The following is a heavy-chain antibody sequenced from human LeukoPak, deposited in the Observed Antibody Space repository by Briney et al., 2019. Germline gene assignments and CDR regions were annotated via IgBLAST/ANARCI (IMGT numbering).Heavy chain of an antibody. Sequence: SETLSLTCTVSGGSINSNSYYWGWIRQPPGKGLEWIGSIYYSGSTYYNPSLKSRVTISVDTSKNQFSLKLSSVTAADTAVYYCARGGYYGSGNDFRFDPWGQGTLVTVSS. D-gene: IGHD3-10*01. CDR1: GGSINSNSYY. CDR3: ARGGYYGSGNDFRFDP. V-gene: IGHV4-39*07. CDR2: IYYSGST. J-gene: IGHJ5*02.